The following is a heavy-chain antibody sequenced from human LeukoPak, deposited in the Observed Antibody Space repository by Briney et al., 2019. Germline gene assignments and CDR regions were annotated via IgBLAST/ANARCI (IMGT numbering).Heavy chain of an antibody. D-gene: IGHD3-9*01. Sequence: PGGSLRLSCAASGFTFSSYGMHWVRQALGKGLEWVAVISYDGSNKYYADSVKGRFTISRDNSKNTLYLQMNSLRAEDTAVYYCAKDQPDILTGYSDYGMDVWGQGTTVTVSS. CDR1: GFTFSSYG. V-gene: IGHV3-30*18. CDR2: ISYDGSNK. CDR3: AKDQPDILTGYSDYGMDV. J-gene: IGHJ6*02.